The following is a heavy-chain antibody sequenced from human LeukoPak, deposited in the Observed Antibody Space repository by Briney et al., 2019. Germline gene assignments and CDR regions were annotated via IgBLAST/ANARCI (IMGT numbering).Heavy chain of an antibody. Sequence: SGGSLRLSCAASGFTLSSYAMSWVRQAPGKGLEWVSAISGSGGSTYYADSVKGRFTISRDNSKNTLYLQMNSLRAEDTAVYYCTKASSGRHAYGMDVWGKGTTVTVSS. CDR2: ISGSGGST. V-gene: IGHV3-23*01. J-gene: IGHJ6*04. D-gene: IGHD3-10*01. CDR3: TKASSGRHAYGMDV. CDR1: GFTLSSYA.